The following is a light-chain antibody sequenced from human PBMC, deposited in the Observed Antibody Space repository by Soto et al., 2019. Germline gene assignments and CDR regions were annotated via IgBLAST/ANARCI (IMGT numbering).Light chain of an antibody. CDR1: QYISTY. Sequence: DIQRAQYPSSLSASVGDSLAITCRASQYISTYLNWYQQKPGKAPKLLIYVASNLQSGVPSRFSGSGSGTDFTLTISSLQPEDIATYYCQESYSTSFGQGTKVDI. V-gene: IGKV1-39*01. CDR2: VAS. J-gene: IGKJ1*01. CDR3: QESYSTS.